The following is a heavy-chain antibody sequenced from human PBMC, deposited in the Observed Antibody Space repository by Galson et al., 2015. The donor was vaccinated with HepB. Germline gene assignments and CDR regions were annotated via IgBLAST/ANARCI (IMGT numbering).Heavy chain of an antibody. V-gene: IGHV4-61*02. J-gene: IGHJ3*02. CDR3: ARVGARRDDAFDI. Sequence: TLSLTCSVSGGSIISDSHYWSRIRQPAGKGLEWIGRIYSSGTTNYNPSLKSRVTMSLDTSKNQFSLKVNSVTAAETAVYYCARVGARRDDAFDIWGQGTMITVSS. CDR1: GGSIISDSHY. CDR2: IYSSGTT. D-gene: IGHD6-6*01.